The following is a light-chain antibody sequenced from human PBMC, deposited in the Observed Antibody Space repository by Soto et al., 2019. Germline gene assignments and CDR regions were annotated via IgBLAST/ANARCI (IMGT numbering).Light chain of an antibody. CDR3: ISYAGSSIWV. CDR1: SSDVGAYNY. Sequence: QSVLTQPPSASGSPGQSVTISCTGTSSDVGAYNYDSWYQQHPGKAPKLMIYDVSKRPSGVPDRFSGSKSGNTASLTVSGLQAEDEADFYCISYAGSSIWVFGGGTKLTVL. CDR2: DVS. V-gene: IGLV2-8*01. J-gene: IGLJ3*02.